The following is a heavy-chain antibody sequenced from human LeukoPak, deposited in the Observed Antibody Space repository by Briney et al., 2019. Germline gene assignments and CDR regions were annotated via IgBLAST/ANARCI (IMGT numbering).Heavy chain of an antibody. V-gene: IGHV3-30*04. CDR2: ISYDGSNK. Sequence: GGSLRLSCAASGFTFSSYAMHWVRQAPGKGLEWVAVISYDGSNKYYADSVKGRFTISRDNSKNTLYLQMNSLRVEDTAVYYCARAGYFDWVQDFDYWGQGTLVTVSS. CDR1: GFTFSSYA. J-gene: IGHJ4*02. CDR3: ARAGYFDWVQDFDY. D-gene: IGHD3-9*01.